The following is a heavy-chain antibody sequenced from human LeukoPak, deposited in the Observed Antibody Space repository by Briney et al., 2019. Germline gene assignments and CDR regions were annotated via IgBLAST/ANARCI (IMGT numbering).Heavy chain of an antibody. CDR3: ARGPGVVAATGPDAFDI. CDR2: IYTSGST. V-gene: IGHV4-4*07. D-gene: IGHD2-15*01. Sequence: SETLSLTCTVSGGSISSHYWSWIRQPAGKGLEWIGRIYTSGSTNYNPSLKSRVTMSVDTSKNQFSLKLSSVTAADTAVYYCARGPGVVAATGPDAFDIWGQGTMVTVSS. J-gene: IGHJ3*02. CDR1: GGSISSHY.